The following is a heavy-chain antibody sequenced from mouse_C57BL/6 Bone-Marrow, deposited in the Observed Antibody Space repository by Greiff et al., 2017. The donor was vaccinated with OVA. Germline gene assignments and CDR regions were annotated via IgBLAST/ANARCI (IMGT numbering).Heavy chain of an antibody. CDR3: ARLRLRRPSYAMDY. V-gene: IGHV1-39*01. D-gene: IGHD2-4*01. CDR2: INPNYGTT. J-gene: IGHJ4*01. CDR1: GYSFTDYN. Sequence: VQLKQSGPELVKPGASVKISCKASGYSFTDYNMNWVKQSNGKSLEWIGVINPNYGTTSYNQKFKGKATLTVDQSSSTAYMQLNSLTSEDSAVYYCARLRLRRPSYAMDYWGQGTSVTVSS.